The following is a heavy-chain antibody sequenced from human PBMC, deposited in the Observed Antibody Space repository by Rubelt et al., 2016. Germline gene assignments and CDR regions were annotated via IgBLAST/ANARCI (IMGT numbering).Heavy chain of an antibody. CDR3: ARDGSEWSRDY. Sequence: EVQLVESGGGLVKPGESLRLSCAASGFTFTTAGMTWIRQAPGKGLEWVSTIVYSGDHQYYADSVKGRFTVSRDNARNSLFLQMNSLRADDTAVYYCARDGSEWSRDYWGQGTLVTVSS. D-gene: IGHD3-3*01. V-gene: IGHV3-21*01. CDR1: GFTFTTAG. J-gene: IGHJ4*02. CDR2: IVYSGDHQ.